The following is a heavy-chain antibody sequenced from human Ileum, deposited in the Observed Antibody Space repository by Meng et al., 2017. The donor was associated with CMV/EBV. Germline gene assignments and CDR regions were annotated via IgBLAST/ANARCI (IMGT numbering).Heavy chain of an antibody. CDR1: GFTFTSRA. Sequence: GGSLRLSCIASGFTFTSRAMSWVRQPPGKRPEWVAGISGSGPATYYADSVKGRFTISRDNSNNTLFLQMNGLRGDDTAVYYCARGMGYTVTAPFDYWGQGSVVTVSS. J-gene: IGHJ4*02. CDR3: ARGMGYTVTAPFDY. D-gene: IGHD4-11*01. V-gene: IGHV3-23*01. CDR2: ISGSGPAT.